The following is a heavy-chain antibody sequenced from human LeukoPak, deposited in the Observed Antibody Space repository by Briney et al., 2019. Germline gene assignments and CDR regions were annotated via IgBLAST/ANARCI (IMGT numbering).Heavy chain of an antibody. V-gene: IGHV4-30-4*01. D-gene: IGHD2-15*01. CDR1: GGSISSGDYY. J-gene: IGHJ3*02. Sequence: ASQTLSLTCTVSGGSISSGDYYWSWVRQPPGKGLEWIGYIYYSGSTYYNPSLKSRVTISVDTSKNQFSLKLSSVTAADTAVYYCARAFPYCSGGSCLDAFDIWGQGTMVTVSS. CDR2: IYYSGST. CDR3: ARAFPYCSGGSCLDAFDI.